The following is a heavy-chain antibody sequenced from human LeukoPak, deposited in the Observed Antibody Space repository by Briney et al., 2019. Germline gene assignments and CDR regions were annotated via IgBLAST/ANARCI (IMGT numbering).Heavy chain of an antibody. J-gene: IGHJ4*02. CDR2: INXDGSST. Sequence: PGGSLRLSCAASGFTFSSYWMHWVRQAPGKGLVWVSRINXDGSSTSYADSVKGRFTISRDNAKNTLYLQMNSLRAEDTAVYYCARVTYYYDSSGKNYYFDYWDQGTLVTVSS. CDR1: GFTFSSYW. V-gene: IGHV3-74*01. CDR3: ARVTYYYDSSGKNYYFDY. D-gene: IGHD3-22*01.